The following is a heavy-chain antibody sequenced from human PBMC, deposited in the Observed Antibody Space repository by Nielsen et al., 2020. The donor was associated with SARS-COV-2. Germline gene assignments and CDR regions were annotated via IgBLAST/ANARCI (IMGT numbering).Heavy chain of an antibody. Sequence: VRQAPGKGLEWVAVISYDGSNKYYADSVKGRFTISRDNSKNTLYLQMNSLRAEDTAVYYCAKSVKGFWSGYYRSYYYYGMDVWGQGTTVTSP. V-gene: IGHV3-30*18. J-gene: IGHJ6*02. D-gene: IGHD3-3*01. CDR3: AKSVKGFWSGYYRSYYYYGMDV. CDR2: ISYDGSNK.